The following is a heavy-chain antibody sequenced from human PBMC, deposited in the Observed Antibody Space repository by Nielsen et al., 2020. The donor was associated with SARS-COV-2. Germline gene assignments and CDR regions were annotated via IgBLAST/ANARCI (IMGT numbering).Heavy chain of an antibody. CDR3: ARQGIVVVPAVTGGMDV. Sequence: GESLKISCAASGFTFSSYAMHWVRQALGKGLEYVSAISSNGGSTYYADSVKGRFTISRDNSKNTLYLQMGSLRAEDMAVYYCARQGIVVVPAVTGGMDVWGQGTTVTVSS. CDR2: ISSNGGST. CDR1: GFTFSSYA. D-gene: IGHD2-2*01. J-gene: IGHJ6*02. V-gene: IGHV3-64*02.